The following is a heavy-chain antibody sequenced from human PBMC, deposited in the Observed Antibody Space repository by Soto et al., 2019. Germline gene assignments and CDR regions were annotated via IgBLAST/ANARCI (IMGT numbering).Heavy chain of an antibody. CDR2: ISYDGSNK. Sequence: QVQLVESGGGVVQPGRSLRLSCAASGFTFSSYAMHWVRQAPGKGLEWVAVISYDGSNKYYADSVKGRFTISRDNSKNTLYLQMNSLRAEDTAVYYCARATSRDYYYSYGMDVWGQGTTVTVSS. CDR1: GFTFSSYA. J-gene: IGHJ6*02. CDR3: ARATSRDYYYSYGMDV. V-gene: IGHV3-30-3*01.